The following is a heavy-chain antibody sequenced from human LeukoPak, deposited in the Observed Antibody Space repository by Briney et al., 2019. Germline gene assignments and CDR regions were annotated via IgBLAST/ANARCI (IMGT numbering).Heavy chain of an antibody. V-gene: IGHV3-33*01. CDR1: GFTFNSYG. CDR2: IWYDGSNK. J-gene: IGHJ4*02. CDR3: ARARTTRGFDY. D-gene: IGHD4-17*01. Sequence: PGRSLRLSCAASGFTFNSYGIHWVRQAPGKGLEWVAFIWYDGSNKYYADSVKGRFTIPRDNSKNTLYLQMNSLRAEDTAVYYCARARTTRGFDYWGQGTLVTVSS.